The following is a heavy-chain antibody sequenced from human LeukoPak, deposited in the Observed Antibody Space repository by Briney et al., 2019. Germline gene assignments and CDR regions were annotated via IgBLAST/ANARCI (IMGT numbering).Heavy chain of an antibody. J-gene: IGHJ4*02. Sequence: ASAKVSCKASGYTFTSYGISWVRQAPGQGLEWMGWISGYSGNTNYVQKFQGRVTMTTDRSTTTAYMELRSLRSDDTAVYYCARDIATVVHQDWGQGTLVTVSS. CDR2: ISGYSGNT. V-gene: IGHV1-18*01. D-gene: IGHD2-15*01. CDR1: GYTFTSYG. CDR3: ARDIATVVHQD.